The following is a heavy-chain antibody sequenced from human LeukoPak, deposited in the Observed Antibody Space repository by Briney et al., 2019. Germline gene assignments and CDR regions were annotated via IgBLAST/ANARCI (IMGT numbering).Heavy chain of an antibody. CDR1: GGSISSYY. J-gene: IGHJ6*02. V-gene: IGHV4-59*01. CDR3: ARVVAAAAYNYYYAMDV. CDR2: IYYSGST. Sequence: ASETLSLTCTVSGGSISSYYWSWIRQPPGKGLEWIGYIYYSGSTNYNPSLKSRVTISVDTSKNQFSLKLSSVTAADTAVYYCARVVAAAAYNYYYAMDVWGQGTTVTVSS. D-gene: IGHD6-13*01.